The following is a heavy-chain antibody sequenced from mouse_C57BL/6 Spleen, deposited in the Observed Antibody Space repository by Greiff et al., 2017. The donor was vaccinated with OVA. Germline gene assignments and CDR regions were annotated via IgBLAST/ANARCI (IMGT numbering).Heavy chain of an antibody. V-gene: IGHV1-22*01. CDR2: INPNNGGT. Sequence: VQLLESGPELVKPGASVTLSCTASGYTFTDYNMPLVKQRHGKSLEWIGYINPNNGGTSYNQQFNGKSTLTVNKSSSTDYMELRSLTAEDSAVYYCARSLIYYDYDDYAMDYWGQGTSVTVSS. CDR1: GYTFTDYN. CDR3: ARSLIYYDYDDYAMDY. D-gene: IGHD2-4*01. J-gene: IGHJ4*01.